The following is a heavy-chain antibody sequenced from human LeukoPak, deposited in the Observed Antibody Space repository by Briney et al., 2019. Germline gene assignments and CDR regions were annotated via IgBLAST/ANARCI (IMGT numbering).Heavy chain of an antibody. CDR1: GYTFTSYD. D-gene: IGHD3-9*01. Sequence: ASVKVSCKASGYTFTSYDINWVRQATGQGLEWMGWVNPNSGNRGYAQKFQGRLTITRNTSISTAYLDLSSLRSDDTAVYYCARGTISGSRSFDPWGQGTLVTVSS. CDR3: ARGTISGSRSFDP. CDR2: VNPNSGNR. V-gene: IGHV1-8*01. J-gene: IGHJ5*02.